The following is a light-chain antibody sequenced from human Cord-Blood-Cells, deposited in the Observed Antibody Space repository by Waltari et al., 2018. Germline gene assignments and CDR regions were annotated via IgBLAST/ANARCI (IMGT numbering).Light chain of an antibody. Sequence: SYELTQPPSVSVSPGQTARITCSGDALPKKYAYWYQQKSGQAPVLVIYEDSKRPSGIPERFSGSSSGTMATLTISGAQVEDEADYYFYSTDSSGNHRVFGTGTKVTVL. V-gene: IGLV3-10*01. CDR1: ALPKKY. J-gene: IGLJ1*01. CDR3: YSTDSSGNHRV. CDR2: EDS.